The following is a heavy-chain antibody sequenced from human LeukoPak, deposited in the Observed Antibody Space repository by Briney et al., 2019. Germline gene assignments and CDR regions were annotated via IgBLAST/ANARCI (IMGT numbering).Heavy chain of an antibody. J-gene: IGHJ4*02. CDR3: ARGGYYDSSGFRW. V-gene: IGHV1-2*02. Sequence: ASVSVSCKASGYTFTDYYMHWVPHAPGQGRERLGWINPSSGYTYYAQKFQGRVTMTRDTSISTAYMEMSRLRSDDTAIYYCARGGYYDSSGFRWWGQGTLVTVSS. CDR2: INPSSGYT. D-gene: IGHD3-22*01. CDR1: GYTFTDYY.